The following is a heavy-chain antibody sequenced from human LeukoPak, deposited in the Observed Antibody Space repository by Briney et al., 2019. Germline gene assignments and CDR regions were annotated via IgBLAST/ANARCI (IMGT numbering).Heavy chain of an antibody. CDR2: ISAYNGNT. CDR1: GYTLTSYG. V-gene: IGHV1-18*01. Sequence: ASVKVSCKASGYTLTSYGISWVRQAPGQGLEWMGWISAYNGNTNYAQKLQGRVTMTTDTSTSTAYMELRSLRSDDTAVYYCASDTTYYYDSSGYYCAYWGQGTLVTVSS. CDR3: ASDTTYYYDSSGYYCAY. D-gene: IGHD3-22*01. J-gene: IGHJ4*02.